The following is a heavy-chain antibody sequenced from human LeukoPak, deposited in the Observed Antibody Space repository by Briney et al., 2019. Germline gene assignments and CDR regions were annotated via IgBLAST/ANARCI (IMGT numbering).Heavy chain of an antibody. CDR2: ISGSGGST. CDR1: GFTFSSYA. V-gene: IGHV3-23*01. Sequence: GGSLRLSCAASGFTFSSYAMSWVRQAPGKGLEWVSAISGSGGSTYYADSVKGRFTISRDNSKNTLYLQMNSLRAEDTAVYYCAKDARESGYDYLLYYYYYMDVWGKGTTVTVSS. D-gene: IGHD5-12*01. CDR3: AKDARESGYDYLLYYYYYMDV. J-gene: IGHJ6*03.